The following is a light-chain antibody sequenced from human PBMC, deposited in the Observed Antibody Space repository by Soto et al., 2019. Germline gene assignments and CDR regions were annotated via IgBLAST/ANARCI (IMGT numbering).Light chain of an antibody. V-gene: IGKV1-39*01. Sequence: DIQMTQSPSSLSASVGDRVTITCRASQSIDKYVNWYQQKPGKGPNLLIYAASNLRTGVPSRFSGSGSGTDFTLTISVLLPEDFATYFCQQSYSTPSLTFGGGTKVDIK. CDR1: QSIDKY. J-gene: IGKJ4*01. CDR3: QQSYSTPSLT. CDR2: AAS.